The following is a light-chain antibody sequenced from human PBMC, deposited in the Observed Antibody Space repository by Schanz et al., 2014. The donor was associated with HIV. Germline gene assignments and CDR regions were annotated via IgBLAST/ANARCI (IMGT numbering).Light chain of an antibody. CDR1: QSVSHN. CDR3: QHYGSS. Sequence: EIVLTQSPGTLSLSPGERATLSCRASQSVSHNFAWYQHKPGQAPRLLIYDASSRATGIPDRFSGSGSGTEFTLTISRLEPEDFAVYYCQHYGSSFGPGTKVDIK. V-gene: IGKV3-20*01. CDR2: DAS. J-gene: IGKJ3*01.